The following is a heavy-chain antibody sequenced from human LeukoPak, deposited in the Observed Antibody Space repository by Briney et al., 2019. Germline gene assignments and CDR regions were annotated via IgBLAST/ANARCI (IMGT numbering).Heavy chain of an antibody. CDR1: GGSISSSNW. V-gene: IGHV4-4*02. J-gene: IGHJ5*02. Sequence: PSGTLSLTCAVSGGSISSSNWWSWVRQPPGKGLGWIGEINHSGSTNYNPSLKSRVTISVDTSKNQFSLKLSSVTAADTAVYYCARETSYNCSSTSCYRGWFDPWGQGTLVTVSS. CDR2: INHSGST. D-gene: IGHD2-2*01. CDR3: ARETSYNCSSTSCYRGWFDP.